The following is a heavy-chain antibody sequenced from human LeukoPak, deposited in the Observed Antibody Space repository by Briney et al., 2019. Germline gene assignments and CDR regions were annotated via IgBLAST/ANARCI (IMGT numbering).Heavy chain of an antibody. CDR1: GYSISSGYY. V-gene: IGHV4-38-2*02. Sequence: SEALSLTCTVSGYSISSGYYWGWIRQPPGKGLEWIGSIYHSGSTYYNPSLKSRVTISVDTSKNQFSLKLSSVTAADTAVYYCARDYTLITLGAFDIWGQGTMVTVSS. D-gene: IGHD2-2*02. J-gene: IGHJ3*02. CDR3: ARDYTLITLGAFDI. CDR2: IYHSGST.